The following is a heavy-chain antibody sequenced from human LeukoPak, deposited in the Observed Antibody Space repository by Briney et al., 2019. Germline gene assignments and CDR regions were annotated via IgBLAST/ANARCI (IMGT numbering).Heavy chain of an antibody. D-gene: IGHD3-10*01. CDR2: TYYRSKWYN. CDR1: GDSVSNNSAA. V-gene: IGHV6-1*01. CDR3: ARENYGSGSYYLGNWFDP. Sequence: SQTLSLTCAISGDSVSNNSAAWNWIRQSPSRGLEWLGRTYYRSKWYNDYAVSVKSRITINPDTSKNQFSLQLNSVTPEDTAVYYCARENYGSGSYYLGNWFDPWGQGTLVTVSS. J-gene: IGHJ5*02.